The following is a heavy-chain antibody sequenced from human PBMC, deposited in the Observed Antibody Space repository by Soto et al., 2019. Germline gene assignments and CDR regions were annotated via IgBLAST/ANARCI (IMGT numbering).Heavy chain of an antibody. Sequence: GGSLRLACASSGFTVSSYSMNWVRQAPGKGLEWVSSISRSSSYIYYADSVKGRVTISRDNAKNSLYPQINSPRAEDTAVYYCARDIHDSSGRYFDYWGQGTLVTVSS. V-gene: IGHV3-21*01. CDR1: GFTVSSYS. J-gene: IGHJ4*02. CDR3: ARDIHDSSGRYFDY. CDR2: ISRSSSYI. D-gene: IGHD3-22*01.